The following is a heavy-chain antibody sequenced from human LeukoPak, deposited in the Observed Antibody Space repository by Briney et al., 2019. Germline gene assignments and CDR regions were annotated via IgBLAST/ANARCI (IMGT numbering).Heavy chain of an antibody. CDR3: AELGITMIGGV. V-gene: IGHV3-11*04. CDR1: GFTFSDYY. J-gene: IGHJ6*04. Sequence: GGSLRLSCAASGFTFSDYYMTWIRQSPGKELEWLSYISSTVITIYYADSVKGRFTISRDDAKNSLYLQMNSLRAEDTAVYYCAELGITMIGGVWGKGTTVTISS. D-gene: IGHD3-10*02. CDR2: ISSTVITI.